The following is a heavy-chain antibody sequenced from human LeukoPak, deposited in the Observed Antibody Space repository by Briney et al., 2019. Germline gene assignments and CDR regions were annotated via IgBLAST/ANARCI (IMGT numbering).Heavy chain of an antibody. CDR3: AGGGSYSSSWLSFDY. CDR2: ISAYNGNT. D-gene: IGHD6-13*01. Sequence: ASVKVSCKASGYTFTSYGISWVRQAPGQGLEWMGWISAYNGNTNYAPKLQGRVTMTTDTSTSTAYMELRSLRSDDTAVYYCAGGGSYSSSWLSFDYWGQGTLVTVSS. V-gene: IGHV1-18*01. CDR1: GYTFTSYG. J-gene: IGHJ4*02.